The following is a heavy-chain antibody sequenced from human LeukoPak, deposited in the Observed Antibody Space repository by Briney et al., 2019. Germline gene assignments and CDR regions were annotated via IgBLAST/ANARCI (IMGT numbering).Heavy chain of an antibody. V-gene: IGHV3-30*04. CDR1: GFTFSTCV. Sequence: GGSLRLSCAASGFTFSTCVIHWVRQAPGKGLDWVAVMSFDGKNTYYADSVKGRFTVSRDNSKNTLYLQMNSLRPEDTAVYYCAREGFYGSGSSPTFYFDYWGQGTLVTVSS. D-gene: IGHD3-10*01. CDR3: AREGFYGSGSSPTFYFDY. J-gene: IGHJ4*02. CDR2: MSFDGKNT.